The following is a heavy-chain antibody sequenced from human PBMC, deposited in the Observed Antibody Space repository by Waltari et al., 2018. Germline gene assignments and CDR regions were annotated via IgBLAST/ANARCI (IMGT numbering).Heavy chain of an antibody. CDR2: IYHSGST. CDR3: ARLLNGAFDF. CDR1: GYSISSGYY. D-gene: IGHD2-8*01. Sequence: QVQLQESGPGLEKPSETLSLTCAVSGYSISSGYYCGWIRQPPGKGLEWIGRIYHSGSTYYNPALKSRVTISVDTSKNQFSLKLSSVTAADTAVYYCARLLNGAFDFWGQGTMVTVSS. J-gene: IGHJ3*01. V-gene: IGHV4-38-2*01.